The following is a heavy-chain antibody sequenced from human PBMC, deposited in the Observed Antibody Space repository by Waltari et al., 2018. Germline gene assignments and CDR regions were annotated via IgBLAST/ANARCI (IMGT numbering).Heavy chain of an antibody. CDR3: ARHVSGPTRAAFDV. CDR2: ILLGTNA. Sequence: EVQLVESGGGLIQPGGSLRLSCVGSGFTVNSNYMSWVRQVPGKGLEWCSNILLGTNANYAESVRGRFTISRDNSKDTLYLQMNSLRVEDTAVYFCARHVSGPTRAAFDVWGQGTMVTVSP. D-gene: IGHD6-19*01. CDR1: GFTVNSNY. V-gene: IGHV3-53*01. J-gene: IGHJ3*01.